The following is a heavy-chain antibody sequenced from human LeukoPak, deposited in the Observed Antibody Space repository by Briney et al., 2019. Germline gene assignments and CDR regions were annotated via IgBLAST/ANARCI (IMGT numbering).Heavy chain of an antibody. J-gene: IGHJ4*02. CDR1: GITLSNYG. V-gene: IGHV3-23*01. CDR3: AKRGVVIRVILVGFHKEAYYFDS. Sequence: GGSLRLSCAVSGITLSNYGMSWVRQAPGKGGGWVAGISGSGGATQYADSVKGRFIISRDNRKNTLYLQRNSLRAEDAAMYFCAKRGVVIRVILVGFHKEAYYFDSWGEGALGTVSS. D-gene: IGHD3-22*01. CDR2: ISGSGGAT.